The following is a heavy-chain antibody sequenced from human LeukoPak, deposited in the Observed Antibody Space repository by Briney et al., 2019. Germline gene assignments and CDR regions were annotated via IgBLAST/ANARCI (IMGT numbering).Heavy chain of an antibody. J-gene: IGHJ4*02. CDR2: INPSGGST. D-gene: IGHD3-22*01. CDR3: ARSGAYYSGMYHFDS. V-gene: IGHV1-46*01. CDR1: GYTFTSYY. Sequence: ASVKVSCKASGYTFTSYYMHWVRQAPGQGLEWMGIINPSGGSTSYAQKFQGRVTMTRDTSISTTYMELSRLRSDDTAVYYCARSGAYYSGMYHFDSWGQGTLVTVSS.